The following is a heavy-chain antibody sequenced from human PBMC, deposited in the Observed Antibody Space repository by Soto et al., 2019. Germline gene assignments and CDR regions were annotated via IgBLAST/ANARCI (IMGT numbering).Heavy chain of an antibody. CDR1: GFTFSSYA. CDR2: IWYDGRNK. Sequence: QVQLLESGGGVVQPGRSLRLSCAASGFTFSSYAMHWVRQAPGKGLEWVAVIWYDGRNKYYADSVKGRFTVSRDNSKKTVYLQMNSLRGEDTGVYYCARAGSGSLVPDSWGQGTLVTVSA. V-gene: IGHV3-33*01. D-gene: IGHD3-10*01. J-gene: IGHJ5*01. CDR3: ARAGSGSLVPDS.